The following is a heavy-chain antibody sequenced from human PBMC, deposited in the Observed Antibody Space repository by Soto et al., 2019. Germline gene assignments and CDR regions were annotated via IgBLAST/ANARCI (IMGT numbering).Heavy chain of an antibody. CDR1: GFSLSTSGVG. Sequence: QITLKESGPTLVKPTQTLTLTCTFSGFSLSTSGVGVGWIRQPLGKALEWLALIYWDDDKRYSPSLKSRLTITKETSKNQVVLTMTNMDPVDTATYYCAHSLIPNWGSRGAFDYWGQGTLVTFSS. CDR2: IYWDDDK. V-gene: IGHV2-5*02. D-gene: IGHD7-27*01. CDR3: AHSLIPNWGSRGAFDY. J-gene: IGHJ4*02.